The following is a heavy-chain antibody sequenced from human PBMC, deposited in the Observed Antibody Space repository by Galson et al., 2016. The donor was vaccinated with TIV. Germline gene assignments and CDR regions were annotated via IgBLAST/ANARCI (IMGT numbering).Heavy chain of an antibody. CDR2: IIPIFGTA. Sequence: SVKVSCKASGGTFSSYAISWVRQAPGQGLEWMGGIIPIFGTANYAQKFQGSVTITADESTSTAYMELSSLRSEDTAVYYCARRSAAITIFGVDYYYGMDVWGQGTTVTVSS. CDR3: ARRSAAITIFGVDYYYGMDV. CDR1: GGTFSSYA. V-gene: IGHV1-69*13. J-gene: IGHJ6*02. D-gene: IGHD3-3*01.